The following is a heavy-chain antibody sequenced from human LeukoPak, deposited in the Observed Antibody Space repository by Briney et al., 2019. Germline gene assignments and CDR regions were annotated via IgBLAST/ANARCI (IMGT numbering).Heavy chain of an antibody. Sequence: SETLSLTCTVSGASITRRYWSWIRQPPGKGLEWIGYINYSGNTNYNPSLKSRVTISVDTSKNQFSLRLSSVTAADTAVYYCARALVNYYDVLTGYYKHPIDAFDIWGQGTLVTVSS. V-gene: IGHV4-59*11. CDR2: INYSGNT. J-gene: IGHJ3*02. CDR3: ARALVNYYDVLTGYYKHPIDAFDI. CDR1: GASITRRY. D-gene: IGHD3-9*01.